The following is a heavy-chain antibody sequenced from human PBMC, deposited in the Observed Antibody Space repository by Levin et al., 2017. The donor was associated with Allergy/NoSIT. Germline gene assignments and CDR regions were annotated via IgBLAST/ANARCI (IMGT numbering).Heavy chain of an antibody. CDR3: ASDPNYDFWSGYYTRSGGMDV. D-gene: IGHD3-3*01. V-gene: IGHV4-34*01. J-gene: IGHJ6*02. Sequence: SETLSLTCAVYGGSFSGYYWSWIRQPPGKGLEWIGEINHSGSTNYNPSLKSRVTISVDTSKNQFSLKLSSVTAADTAVYYCASDPNYDFWSGYYTRSGGMDVWGQGTTVTVSS. CDR1: GGSFSGYY. CDR2: INHSGST.